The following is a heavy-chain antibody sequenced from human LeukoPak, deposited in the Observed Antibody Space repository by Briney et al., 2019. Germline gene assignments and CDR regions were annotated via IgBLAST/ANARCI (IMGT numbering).Heavy chain of an antibody. CDR1: GGSINSY. Sequence: SETLSLTCTASGGSINSYWSWIRQPAGKGLEWIGRISGSGTITYNHALQSRLSISIDTSKNQFSLKLMSVTAADTAVYYCARDSGTTGEVKFDPWGQGTLVTVSS. CDR3: ARDSGTTGEVKFDP. D-gene: IGHD3-10*01. CDR2: ISGSGTI. J-gene: IGHJ5*02. V-gene: IGHV4-4*07.